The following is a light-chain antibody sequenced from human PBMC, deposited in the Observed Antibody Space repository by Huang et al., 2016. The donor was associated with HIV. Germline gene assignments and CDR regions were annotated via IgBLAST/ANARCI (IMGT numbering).Light chain of an antibody. V-gene: IGKV1-27*01. Sequence: DIQMTQSPSSLSASVADRVTISCRASQDIGTYLAWYQHKPGKVPQLLIFAASTLQSGVPSRVSGSGSGTNFTLTIGSLQPEDVATYYCQKYNSVPRTFGPGTKVEI. CDR3: QKYNSVPRT. CDR2: AAS. CDR1: QDIGTY. J-gene: IGKJ1*01.